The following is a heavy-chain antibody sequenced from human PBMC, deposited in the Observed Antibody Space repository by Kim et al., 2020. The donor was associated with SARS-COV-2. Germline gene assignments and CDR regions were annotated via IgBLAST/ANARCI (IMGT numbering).Heavy chain of an antibody. J-gene: IGHJ6*02. D-gene: IGHD3-9*01. CDR1: GGSFSGYY. Sequence: SETLSLTCAVYGGSFSGYYWSWIRQPPGKGLEWVGEINHSGSTNYNPSLKSRVTISVDTSKNQFSLKLSSVTAADTAVYYCARGNTISHFYYSYHGMDVWGQGTTVTVSS. V-gene: IGHV4-34*01. CDR3: ARGNTISHFYYSYHGMDV. CDR2: INHSGST.